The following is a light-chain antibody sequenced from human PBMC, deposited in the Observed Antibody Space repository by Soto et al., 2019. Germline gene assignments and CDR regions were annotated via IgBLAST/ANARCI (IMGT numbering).Light chain of an antibody. CDR2: DNN. V-gene: IGLV1-40*01. J-gene: IGLJ3*02. Sequence: QSVLTQPPSVSGAPGQRVTISCTGTSSNIGANYDVHWYQQFPGTAPKLLIYDNNNRPSGVPDRFSGSKSATSASLAITGLQAEDEADYYFQSYDSSLSGSVFGGGTKVTVL. CDR1: SSNIGANYD. CDR3: QSYDSSLSGSV.